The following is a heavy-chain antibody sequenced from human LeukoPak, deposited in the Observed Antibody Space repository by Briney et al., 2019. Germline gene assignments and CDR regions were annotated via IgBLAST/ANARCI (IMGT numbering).Heavy chain of an antibody. CDR1: GFTFSSYS. CDR2: ISSSSSYI. D-gene: IGHD6-19*01. Sequence: PGGSLRLSCAASGFTFSSYSMNWVRRAPGKGLEWVSSISSSSSYIYSADSVKGRFAISRDNAKNSLYLQMNSLRAEDTAVYYCVKFSSGWGDFWGQGTLVTVSS. CDR3: VKFSSGWGDF. V-gene: IGHV3-21*01. J-gene: IGHJ4*02.